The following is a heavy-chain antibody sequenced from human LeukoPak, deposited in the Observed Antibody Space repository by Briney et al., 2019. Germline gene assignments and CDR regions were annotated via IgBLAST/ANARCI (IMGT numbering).Heavy chain of an antibody. CDR3: AGDSSGYQANFDY. D-gene: IGHD3-22*01. CDR1: GGSISSGSYY. V-gene: IGHV4-61*02. J-gene: IGHJ4*02. Sequence: PSETLSLTCTASGGSISSGSYYWSWIRQPAGKGLEWIGRIYTSGSTNYNPSLKSRVTISVDTSKNQFSLKLSSVTAADTAVYCCAGDSSGYQANFDYWGQGTLVTVSS. CDR2: IYTSGST.